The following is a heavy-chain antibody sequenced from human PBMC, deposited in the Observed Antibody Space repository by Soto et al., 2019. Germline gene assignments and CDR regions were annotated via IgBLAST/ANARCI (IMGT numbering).Heavy chain of an antibody. V-gene: IGHV3-33*01. CDR1: GFTFGRHG. J-gene: IGHJ4*02. D-gene: IGHD4-17*01. Sequence: QVQLVESGGGVVQPGGSLRLSCAASGFTFGRHGMHWVRQAPGKGLEWVAVIGSDGRRDSYADSVKGRFTISRDNGQNTLYLQMNSLRAEDMAVYYCARDDDYGDNGLDYWGQGTLVTVSS. CDR3: ARDDDYGDNGLDY. CDR2: IGSDGRRD.